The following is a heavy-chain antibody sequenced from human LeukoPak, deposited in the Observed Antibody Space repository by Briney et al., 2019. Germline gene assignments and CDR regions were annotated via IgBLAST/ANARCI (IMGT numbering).Heavy chain of an antibody. D-gene: IGHD6-19*01. Sequence: PGGSLRLSCEASGFTFSRYWMHWVRQAPRKGLVWVSRIKSDGKTNYADSVKGRFTISRDNAKNSLYLQMNSLRAEDTALYYCAAGDRNGWYFDYWGQGTLVTVSS. CDR3: AAGDRNGWYFDY. V-gene: IGHV3-74*01. J-gene: IGHJ4*02. CDR2: IKSDGKT. CDR1: GFTFSRYW.